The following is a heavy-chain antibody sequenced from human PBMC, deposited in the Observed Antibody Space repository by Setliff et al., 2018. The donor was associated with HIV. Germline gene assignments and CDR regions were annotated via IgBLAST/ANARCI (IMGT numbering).Heavy chain of an antibody. V-gene: IGHV4-59*08. J-gene: IGHJ4*02. CDR3: ARGSGRFCSGGRCSAFDY. Sequence: PSETLSLTCTVSGGSISSHYWSWIRQSPGKGLEWIGYIFYTGTTYYNPSLKSRVTISVDTSQNQFSLRLSSVTAADTAVYYCARGSGRFCSGGRCSAFDYWGQGTLVTVSS. CDR1: GGSISSHY. CDR2: IFYTGTT. D-gene: IGHD2-15*01.